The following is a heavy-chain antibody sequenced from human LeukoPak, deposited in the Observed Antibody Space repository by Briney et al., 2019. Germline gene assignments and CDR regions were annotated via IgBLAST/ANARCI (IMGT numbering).Heavy chain of an antibody. J-gene: IGHJ4*02. CDR3: ARTIVRAPDY. D-gene: IGHD1-26*01. CDR2: IYYSGST. V-gene: IGHV4-39*01. Sequence: PWETLSLTCTVSGGSISSSSHYWGWIRQPPGKGLEWIGSIYYSGSTYYNPSLKSRVTISVDTSKNQFSLKLSSVTAADTAVYYCARTIVRAPDYWGQRTLVTVSS. CDR1: GGSISSSSHY.